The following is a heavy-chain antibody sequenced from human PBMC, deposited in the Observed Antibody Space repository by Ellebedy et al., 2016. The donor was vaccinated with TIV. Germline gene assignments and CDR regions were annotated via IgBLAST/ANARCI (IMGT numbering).Heavy chain of an antibody. D-gene: IGHD3-10*01. CDR2: IYYSGST. J-gene: IGHJ4*02. V-gene: IGHV4-59*06. Sequence: MPSETLSLTCTVSGGSISSYYWSWIRQPPGKGLEWIGYIYYSGSTYYNPSLKSRVTISVDTSKNQFSLKLSSVTAADTAVYYCARGVTMVRGVPGGFDYWGQGTLVTVSS. CDR1: GGSISSYY. CDR3: ARGVTMVRGVPGGFDY.